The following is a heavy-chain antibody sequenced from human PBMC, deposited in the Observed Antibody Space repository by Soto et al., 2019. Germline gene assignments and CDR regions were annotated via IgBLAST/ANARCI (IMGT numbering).Heavy chain of an antibody. CDR3: STLGRLTGYNV. J-gene: IGHJ4*02. CDR2: IKSKIEGGTI. V-gene: IGHV3-15*07. Sequence: EVQLVESGGGLVKPGESLRLSCAGSGFIFSNTWMNWVRQAPGKGLEWVGRIKSKIEGGTIDYTAPVKGRFTISRDDSRNMLYLQMNSLKNEDTAIYYCSTLGRLTGYNVGGQGTLVTVSS. CDR1: GFIFSNTW. D-gene: IGHD3-9*01.